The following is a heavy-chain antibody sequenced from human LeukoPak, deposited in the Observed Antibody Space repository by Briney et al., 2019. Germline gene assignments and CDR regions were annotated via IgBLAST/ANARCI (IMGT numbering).Heavy chain of an antibody. J-gene: IGHJ4*02. V-gene: IGHV3-23*01. CDR3: AKNPTYSSSSSALFDY. D-gene: IGHD6-6*01. CDR2: ISGSGGST. Sequence: GGSLRLSCAASGFTFSSYAMSWVRQAPGKGLEWVSAISGSGGSTYYADSVKGRFTISRDNSKNTLYLQMNGLRAEDTAVYYCAKNPTYSSSSSALFDYWGQGTLVTVSS. CDR1: GFTFSSYA.